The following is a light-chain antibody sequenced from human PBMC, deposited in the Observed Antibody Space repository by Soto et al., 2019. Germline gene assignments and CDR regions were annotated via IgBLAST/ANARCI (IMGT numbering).Light chain of an antibody. Sequence: QSALTQPPSASGSPGQSVAIYCTGTSSDVGGYNYVSWYQQHPGKAPKRMIYEVNKRPSGVPDRFSGSKSGNTASLTVSGLQAVDEADYFCSSHAGSSHVFGTGTKVTVL. V-gene: IGLV2-8*01. CDR2: EVN. CDR1: SSDVGGYNY. J-gene: IGLJ1*01. CDR3: SSHAGSSHV.